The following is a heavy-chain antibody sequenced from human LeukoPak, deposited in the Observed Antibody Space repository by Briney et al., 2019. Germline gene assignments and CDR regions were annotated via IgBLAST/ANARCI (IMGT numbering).Heavy chain of an antibody. J-gene: IGHJ6*02. Sequence: GGSLRLSCAASGFTFSSYSMNWVRQAPGKGLEWVSSISSSSSYIYYADSVKGRFTTSRDNAKNSLYLQMNSLRAEDTAVYYCARDGVTIFGVVRYGMDVWGQGTTVTVSS. V-gene: IGHV3-21*01. CDR2: ISSSSSYI. D-gene: IGHD3-3*01. CDR1: GFTFSSYS. CDR3: ARDGVTIFGVVRYGMDV.